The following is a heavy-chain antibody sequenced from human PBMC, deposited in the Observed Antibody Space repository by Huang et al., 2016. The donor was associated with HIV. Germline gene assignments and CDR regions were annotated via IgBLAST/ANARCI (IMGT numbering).Heavy chain of an antibody. CDR2: NCPEDSDT. CDR3: ARRFSSSLGYFDY. Sequence: VQLVQSGAEVKKPGESLKISCKGSGYSFSSYWIAWVRPMPGKGLEWMGINCPEDSDTTSMPSFEGQVTISADKSIGTAYLQWSSLKASDTAMYYCARRFSSSLGYFDYWGQGSLVTVSS. V-gene: IGHV5-51*01. D-gene: IGHD6-6*01. J-gene: IGHJ4*02. CDR1: GYSFSSYW.